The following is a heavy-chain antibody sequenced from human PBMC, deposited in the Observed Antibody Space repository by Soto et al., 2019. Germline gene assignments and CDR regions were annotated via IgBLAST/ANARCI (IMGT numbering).Heavy chain of an antibody. CDR3: AKIEMGWFAH. CDR2: ISGSGGHT. D-gene: IGHD2-8*01. J-gene: IGHJ5*02. CDR1: GFSFFSYA. V-gene: IGHV3-23*01. Sequence: GGSLRLSCTGSGFSFFSYAMSWVRQAPGKGLEWVSTISGSGGHTYYADSVKGRFVVSRDNDKNTVYLHMSSLTGEDTAVYFCAKIEMGWFAHWGQGTQVTVS.